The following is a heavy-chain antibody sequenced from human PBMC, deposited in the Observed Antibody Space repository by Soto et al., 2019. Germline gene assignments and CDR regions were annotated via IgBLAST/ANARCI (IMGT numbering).Heavy chain of an antibody. Sequence: GGSLRLSCAASGFTFSSYGMHWVRQAPGKGLEWVAVILYDGSNKYYADSVKGRFTISRDNSKNTLYLQMNSLRAEDTAVYYCAKDLGEVTVAYGMDVWGQGTTVTVSS. CDR2: ILYDGSNK. CDR3: AKDLGEVTVAYGMDV. J-gene: IGHJ6*02. D-gene: IGHD3-16*01. CDR1: GFTFSSYG. V-gene: IGHV3-30*18.